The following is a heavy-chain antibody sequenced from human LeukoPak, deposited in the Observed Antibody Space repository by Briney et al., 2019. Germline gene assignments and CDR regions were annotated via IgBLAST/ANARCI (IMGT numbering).Heavy chain of an antibody. CDR3: ARETYYYDSSGYYGY. J-gene: IGHJ4*02. D-gene: IGHD3-22*01. V-gene: IGHV3-7*01. CDR2: IKQDGSEK. CDR1: GFTFSSYW. Sequence: GGSLRLSCAASGFTFSSYWMSWVRQAPGKGLEWVANIKQDGSEKYYVDSVKGRFTISRDNVKNSLYLQMNSLRAEDTAVYYCARETYYYDSSGYYGYWGQGTLVTVSS.